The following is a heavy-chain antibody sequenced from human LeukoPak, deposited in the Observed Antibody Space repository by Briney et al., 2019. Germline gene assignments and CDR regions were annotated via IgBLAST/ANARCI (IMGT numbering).Heavy chain of an antibody. CDR3: AHRLRDCSGGRCSLYYFDC. CDR1: GFSLSTSGVG. J-gene: IGHJ4*02. V-gene: IGHV2-5*01. CDR2: IYGNDDK. Sequence: ESGPTLVNPTQTLTLTCTFSGFSLSTSGVGVGWIRQPPGKALEWPALIYGNDDKRYSPSLKTRLTITKDPSKNQVALTMTNMDPVDTATYYCAHRLRDCSGGRCSLYYFDCWGQGTLVTVSS. D-gene: IGHD2-15*01.